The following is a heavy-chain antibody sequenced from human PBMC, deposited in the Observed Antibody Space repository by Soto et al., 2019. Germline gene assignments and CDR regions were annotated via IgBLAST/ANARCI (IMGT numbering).Heavy chain of an antibody. CDR3: ARGGFITGTSPTIYYYYGMDV. D-gene: IGHD1-20*01. J-gene: IGHJ6*02. Sequence: QVQLVQSGAEVKKPGSSVKVSRKASGGTFSSYAISWVRQAPGQGLEWMGGIIPIFGTANYAQKFQGRVTITADESTSTAYMELSSLRSEDTAVYYCARGGFITGTSPTIYYYYGMDVWGQGTTVTVSS. CDR2: IIPIFGTA. V-gene: IGHV1-69*01. CDR1: GGTFSSYA.